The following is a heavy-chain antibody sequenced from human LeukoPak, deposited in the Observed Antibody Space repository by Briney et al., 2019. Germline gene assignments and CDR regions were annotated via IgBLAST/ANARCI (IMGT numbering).Heavy chain of an antibody. D-gene: IGHD5-24*01. J-gene: IGHJ4*02. V-gene: IGHV4-59*01. Sequence: PSETLSLTCTVSGGSISAYYWSWLRHPPGKGLEWIGYISYSGSTKYNPSLKSRVTISVDTSKNQFSLKLSSVTAADTAVYYCARYGMATIQFFDYWGQGTLFTVSS. CDR3: ARYGMATIQFFDY. CDR1: GGSISAYY. CDR2: ISYSGST.